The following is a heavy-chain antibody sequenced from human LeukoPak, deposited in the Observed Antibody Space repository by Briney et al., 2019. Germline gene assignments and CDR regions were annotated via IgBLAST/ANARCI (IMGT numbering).Heavy chain of an antibody. J-gene: IGHJ5*02. V-gene: IGHV3-30*02. D-gene: IGHD6-19*01. CDR2: IRDDGGNK. CDR1: GFTFRTYG. Sequence: GGSLRLSCAASGFTFRTYGIHWVRQAPGKGLEWVAFIRDDGGNKYYADSVKGRFTISRDNSKNTLYLQMNSLRAEDAAVYYCAKDRLGFDPWGQGTLVTVSS. CDR3: AKDRLGFDP.